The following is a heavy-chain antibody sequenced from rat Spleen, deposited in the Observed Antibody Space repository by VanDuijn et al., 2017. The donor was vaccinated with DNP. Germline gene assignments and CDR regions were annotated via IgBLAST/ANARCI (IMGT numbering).Heavy chain of an antibody. J-gene: IGHJ4*01. CDR1: GFSLTNYH. CDR2: MWSDGDT. D-gene: IGHD1-2*01. V-gene: IGHV2-32*01. CDR3: AAAISTLYVMDA. Sequence: QVKLKESGPGLVQPSQTLSLTCTVSGFSLTNYHVHWVRQPPGKGLEWMGVMWSDGDTSYNSALKSRLSIGRDTSKNLVFLKVNSVETEDTATYYCAAAISTLYVMDAWGQGASVAVSS.